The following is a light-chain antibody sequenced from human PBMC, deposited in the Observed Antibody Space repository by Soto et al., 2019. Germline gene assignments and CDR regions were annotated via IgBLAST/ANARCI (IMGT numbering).Light chain of an antibody. Sequence: IVLPQTPLSSAVTLGQPASFSCESSESLVHSDGKTYLGWLHLRPGQPPRLLIYQISKRPPGVPDRFSGSGAGTNFTLKISRVEPEDVGIFYCMQASQLRTFGQGTKVEI. CDR1: ESLVHSDGKTY. V-gene: IGKV2-24*01. J-gene: IGKJ1*01. CDR2: QIS. CDR3: MQASQLRT.